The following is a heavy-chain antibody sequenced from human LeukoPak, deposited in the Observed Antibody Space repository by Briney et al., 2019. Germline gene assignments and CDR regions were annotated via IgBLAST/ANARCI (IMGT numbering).Heavy chain of an antibody. Sequence: GGSLRLSCAASGFTFSSYWMSWVRQDPGKGLEWVANIKQDGSEKYYVDSVKGRFTISRDNAKNSVYLQMNSLRAEDTAVYYCAREGGGYYYGMDVWGKGTTVTVSS. J-gene: IGHJ6*04. CDR3: AREGGGYYYGMDV. D-gene: IGHD3-16*01. CDR2: IKQDGSEK. CDR1: GFTFSSYW. V-gene: IGHV3-7*03.